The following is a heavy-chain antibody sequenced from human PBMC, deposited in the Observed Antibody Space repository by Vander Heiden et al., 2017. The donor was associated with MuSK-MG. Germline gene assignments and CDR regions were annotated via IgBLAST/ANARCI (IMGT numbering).Heavy chain of an antibody. CDR1: GYTFTTYY. Sequence: QVQLVQSGTEVKKPGASVKISCKASGYTFTTYYMHWVRQAPGQGLEWMGIINPSGGSTSYAQKFQGRVTMTRDTSTSTVYMELSSLKSEDTAVYYGATTATVEDYWVQGTPVPVSS. CDR2: INPSGGST. D-gene: IGHD4-17*01. CDR3: ATTATVEDY. V-gene: IGHV1-46*01. J-gene: IGHJ4*02.